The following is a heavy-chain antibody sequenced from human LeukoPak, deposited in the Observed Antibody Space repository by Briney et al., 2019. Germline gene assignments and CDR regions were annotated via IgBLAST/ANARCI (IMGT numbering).Heavy chain of an antibody. CDR1: GFTVSTNY. J-gene: IGHJ4*02. CDR3: VRDFHCSDGSCPLFDY. CDR2: TNEPGVYT. D-gene: IGHD2-15*01. Sequence: PGGSLRLSCAASGFTVSTNYMSWVRQAPGKGLDWVSGTNEPGVYTYYADSVKGRFTVSRDNSENTLYLQMNSLRVEDTAVYYCVRDFHCSDGSCPLFDYWGQGTLVTVSS. V-gene: IGHV3-53*01.